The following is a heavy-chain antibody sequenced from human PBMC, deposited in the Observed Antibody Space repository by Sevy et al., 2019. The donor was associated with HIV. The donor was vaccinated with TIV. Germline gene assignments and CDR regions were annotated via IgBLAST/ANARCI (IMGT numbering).Heavy chain of an antibody. D-gene: IGHD3-22*01. CDR3: ASTRDYYDSSGYYFDY. Sequence: ASVKVSCKVSGYTLTELSIHWVRQAPGKRLEWLVTFDPEDGKTIYAQNFQGRVTMTEDTSTDTTYMELSSLRSEDTAVYYCASTRDYYDSSGYYFDYWGQGTLVTVSS. CDR2: FDPEDGKT. CDR1: GYTLTELS. V-gene: IGHV1-24*01. J-gene: IGHJ4*02.